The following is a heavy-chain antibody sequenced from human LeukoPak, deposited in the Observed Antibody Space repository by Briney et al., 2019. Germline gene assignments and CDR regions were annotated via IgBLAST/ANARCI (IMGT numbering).Heavy chain of an antibody. CDR3: TRDSGYNAFDI. Sequence: GGSLRLSCAASGFTFSDYYMSWIRQAPGKGLEWVSYISSSGSTIYYADSVKGRFTISRDNAKNSLFLQMNSLRGEDTAVYYCTRDSGYNAFDIWGQGTMVTVSS. D-gene: IGHD5-12*01. J-gene: IGHJ3*02. CDR2: ISSSGSTI. CDR1: GFTFSDYY. V-gene: IGHV3-11*04.